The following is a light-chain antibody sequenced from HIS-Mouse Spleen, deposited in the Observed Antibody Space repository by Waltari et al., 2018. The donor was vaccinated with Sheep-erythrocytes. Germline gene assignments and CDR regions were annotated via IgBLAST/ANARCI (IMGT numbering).Light chain of an antibody. CDR3: QQYYSYPLT. J-gene: IGKJ5*01. CDR2: AAS. V-gene: IGKV1-8*01. Sequence: AIRMTQSPSSFSASTGDRVTMTCRASQGISSYLAWYQQKPGKAPKILIYAASTLQSGVPSRFSGSGSGTDFTLTISCLQSEDFATYYCQQYYSYPLTFGGGTRLEIK. CDR1: QGISSY.